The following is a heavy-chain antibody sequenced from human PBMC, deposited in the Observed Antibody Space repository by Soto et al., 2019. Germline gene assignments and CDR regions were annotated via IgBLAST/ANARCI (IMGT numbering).Heavy chain of an antibody. D-gene: IGHD6-13*01. Sequence: QVQLVESGGGVVQPGRSLRLSCAASGFTFSSYGMHWVRQAPGKGLEWVAVIWYDGSNKYYADSVKGRFTISRDNSKNTMYQQMNSLKAEDTAVYYCARERSSWYDVLVLYFDLWGRGTLVTVSS. CDR3: ARERSSWYDVLVLYFDL. V-gene: IGHV3-33*01. J-gene: IGHJ2*01. CDR2: IWYDGSNK. CDR1: GFTFSSYG.